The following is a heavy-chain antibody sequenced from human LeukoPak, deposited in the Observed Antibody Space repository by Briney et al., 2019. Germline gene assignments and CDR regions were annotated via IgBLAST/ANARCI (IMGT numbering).Heavy chain of an antibody. D-gene: IGHD1-26*01. J-gene: IGHJ4*02. CDR1: GYSISSGYY. V-gene: IGHV4-38-2*02. CDR2: MYHSGST. CDR3: GRDRSGGYSVDY. Sequence: PSETLSLTCAVSGYSISSGYYWGWIRQPPGKGLEWIASMYHSGSTYYNPSLQSRVTLSADTSKNQFSLKMSPVTAADTAVYYCGRDRSGGYSVDYWGQGTLVTVS.